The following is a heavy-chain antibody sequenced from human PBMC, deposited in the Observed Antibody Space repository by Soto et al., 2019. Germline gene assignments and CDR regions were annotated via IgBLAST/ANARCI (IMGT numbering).Heavy chain of an antibody. V-gene: IGHV3-33*01. CDR2: IWYDGGNK. D-gene: IGHD6-19*01. Sequence: QVQLVESGGGVVQPGRSLRLSCAASGFNFSSYVMHWVRQAPGKGLEWVAVIWYDGGNKYYADSVKGRSTISRDNSKNTLYLQMNSLRAEDTAVSYCARDGQWLPRDGLRSSYYVDYWGQGTLVTVSS. CDR1: GFNFSSYV. J-gene: IGHJ4*02. CDR3: ARDGQWLPRDGLRSSYYVDY.